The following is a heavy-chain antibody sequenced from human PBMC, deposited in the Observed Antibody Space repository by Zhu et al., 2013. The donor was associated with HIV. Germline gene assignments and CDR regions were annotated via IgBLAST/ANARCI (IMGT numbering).Heavy chain of an antibody. CDR1: GYTFTGYY. CDR2: INPNSGGT. J-gene: IGHJ2*01. D-gene: IGHD1-7*01. Sequence: QVQLVQSGAEVKKPGASVKVSCKASGYTFTGYYMHWVRQAPGQGLEWLGWINPNSGGTNYAQMFQGRVTMIRDTSINTAYMELSRLRSDDTAVYFXARDAGITGTWGYFDLWGRGTLVTVSS. CDR3: ARDAGITGTWGYFDL. V-gene: IGHV1-2*02.